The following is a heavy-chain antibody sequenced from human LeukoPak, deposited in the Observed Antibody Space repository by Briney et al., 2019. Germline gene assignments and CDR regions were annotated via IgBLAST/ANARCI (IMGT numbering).Heavy chain of an antibody. CDR3: AKEWGVAAANWFDP. D-gene: IGHD6-13*01. CDR1: GYTFTSYA. V-gene: IGHV7-4-1*02. Sequence: GASVKVSCKASGYTFTSYAMNWVRQAPGQGLEWMGWIDTLTGNPTYAQGFTGRFVFSLDTSVGTAYLQISSLKAEDTAVYYCAKEWGVAAANWFDPWGQGTLVTVSS. CDR2: IDTLTGNP. J-gene: IGHJ5*02.